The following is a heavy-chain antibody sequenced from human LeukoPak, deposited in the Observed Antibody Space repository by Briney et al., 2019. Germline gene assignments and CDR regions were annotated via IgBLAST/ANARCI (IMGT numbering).Heavy chain of an antibody. D-gene: IGHD2-2*01. CDR3: ARDGGSALVVVPAANFDY. CDR1: GYTFTSYD. V-gene: IGHV1-2*02. Sequence: ASVKVSCRASGYTFTSYDINWVRQATGQGLEWMGWINPNSGGTNYAQKFQGRVTMTRDTSISTAYTELSRLRSDDTAVYYCARDGGSALVVVPAANFDYWGQGTLVTVSS. J-gene: IGHJ4*02. CDR2: INPNSGGT.